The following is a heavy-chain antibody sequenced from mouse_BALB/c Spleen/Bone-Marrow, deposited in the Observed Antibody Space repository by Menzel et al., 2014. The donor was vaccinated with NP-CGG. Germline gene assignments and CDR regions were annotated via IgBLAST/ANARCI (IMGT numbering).Heavy chain of an antibody. Sequence: EVQLQESGGGLVQPGGSVKLSCVASGFTFSNYWMNWVRQSPEKGLEWVAEIRLKSNNYATHYAESVKGRFTISRDDSKSSVYLQMNNLGAEDTGIYYCTRRGRGYAMDYWGQGTSVTVSS. CDR3: TRRGRGYAMDY. V-gene: IGHV6-6*02. J-gene: IGHJ4*01. CDR2: IRLKSNNYAT. CDR1: GFTFSNYW.